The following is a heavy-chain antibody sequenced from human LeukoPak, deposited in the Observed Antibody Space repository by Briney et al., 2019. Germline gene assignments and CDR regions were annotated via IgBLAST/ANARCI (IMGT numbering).Heavy chain of an antibody. CDR1: GFSFSSYS. CDR2: ISSSSSYI. J-gene: IGHJ4*02. Sequence: GGSLRLSCAASGFSFSSYSMNWVRQAPGKGLEWVSSISSSSSYIYYADSLKGRFTISRDNAKNSLYLQMNSLRAEDTALYYCAKESGYANFDYWGQGTLVTVSS. CDR3: AKESGYANFDY. D-gene: IGHD5-12*01. V-gene: IGHV3-21*04.